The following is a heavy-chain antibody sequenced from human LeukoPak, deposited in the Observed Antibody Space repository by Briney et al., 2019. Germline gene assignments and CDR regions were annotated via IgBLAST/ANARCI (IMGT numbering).Heavy chain of an antibody. CDR2: IYTDGRT. CDR3: ARGNYGDDSYYFDY. V-gene: IGHV3-53*01. Sequence: GGSLRLPCAASGLTVSSNYMRWVREAPGKGLEWVSVIYTDGRTFYAGSVKGRFTISRDSSRNTVYLQMNNLRVEDTAVYFCARGNYGDDSYYFDYWGRGALVTVSS. CDR1: GLTVSSNY. J-gene: IGHJ4*02. D-gene: IGHD4-17*01.